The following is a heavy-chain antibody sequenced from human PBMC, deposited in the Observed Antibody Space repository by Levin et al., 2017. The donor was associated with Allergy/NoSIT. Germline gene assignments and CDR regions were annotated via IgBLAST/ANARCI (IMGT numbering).Heavy chain of an antibody. CDR2: IYVTGST. CDR3: ARDLGGFSGYKPYCYMDV. J-gene: IGHJ6*03. V-gene: IGHV4-61*02. Sequence: SETLSLTCSVSGDSISRGFYYWSWIRQPAGEGLEWIGRIYVTGSTTYSPSLKSRVTISLDRSKDQVSLKINSVTAADTAVYYCARDLGGFSGYKPYCYMDVWGKGTTVTGSS. CDR1: GDSISRGFYY. D-gene: IGHD5-12*01.